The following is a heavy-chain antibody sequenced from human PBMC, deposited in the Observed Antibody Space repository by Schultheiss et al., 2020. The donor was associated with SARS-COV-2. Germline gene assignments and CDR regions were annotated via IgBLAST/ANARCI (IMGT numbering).Heavy chain of an antibody. Sequence: GGSLRLSCAASGFTFSSYAMHWVRQAPGKGLEWVAVISYDGSNKYYADSVKGRFTISRDNSKNTLYLQMNSLRAEDTAVYYCARDPQDIIVVVAARHSHYYYGMDVWGQGTTVTVSS. CDR2: ISYDGSNK. D-gene: IGHD2-15*01. CDR3: ARDPQDIIVVVAARHSHYYYGMDV. J-gene: IGHJ6*02. V-gene: IGHV3-30*04. CDR1: GFTFSSYA.